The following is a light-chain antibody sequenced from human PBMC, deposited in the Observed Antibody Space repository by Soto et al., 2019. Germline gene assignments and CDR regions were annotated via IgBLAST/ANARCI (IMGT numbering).Light chain of an antibody. J-gene: IGKJ4*01. CDR1: QTVRNNY. V-gene: IGKV3-20*01. CDR2: DAS. Sequence: IVLTPSPATLSVSPGERATLSCWASQTVRNNYLAWYQQKPGQAPRLLIYDASSRATGIPYRFSGGGSGTDFTLTISRLEPEDFAVYYCQQFSSYPLTFGGGTKVDIK. CDR3: QQFSSYPLT.